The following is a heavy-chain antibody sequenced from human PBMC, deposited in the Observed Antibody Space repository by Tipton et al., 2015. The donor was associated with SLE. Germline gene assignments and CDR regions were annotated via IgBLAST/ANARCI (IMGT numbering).Heavy chain of an antibody. CDR3: ARGVHIVVVTAVYGLDV. CDR1: GGSFSGYY. J-gene: IGHJ6*02. CDR2: INHSGST. Sequence: LRLSCAVYGGSFSGYYWSWIRQPPGKGLEWIGEINHSGSTNYNPSLKSRVTISVDTSKNQFSLKLSSVTAADTAVYYCARGVHIVVVTAVYGLDVWGQGTTVTVSS. D-gene: IGHD2-21*02. V-gene: IGHV4-34*01.